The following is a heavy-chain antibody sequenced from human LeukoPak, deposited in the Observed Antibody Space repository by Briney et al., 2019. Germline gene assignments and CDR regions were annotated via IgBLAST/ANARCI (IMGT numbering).Heavy chain of an antibody. CDR1: GDSVSSTSAA. J-gene: IGHJ4*02. Sequence: SQTLSLTCALSGDSVSSTSAAWNWIRQSPSRGLEWLGGTYYRSQWYNEYAASVISRITINSDTSKNQFSLQLNSVTPGDTAVYYCARGVTYSFDYWGQGTLVTVSS. D-gene: IGHD2-21*02. CDR2: TYYRSQWYN. V-gene: IGHV6-1*01. CDR3: ARGVTYSFDY.